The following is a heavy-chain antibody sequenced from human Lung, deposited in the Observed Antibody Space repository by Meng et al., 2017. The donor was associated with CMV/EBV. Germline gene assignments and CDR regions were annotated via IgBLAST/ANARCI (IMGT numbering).Heavy chain of an antibody. D-gene: IGHD3-3*01. J-gene: IGHJ5*02. CDR3: ARARHDFWSGYSDASNWFDP. CDR1: GYTFTSYY. CDR2: INPSGGST. V-gene: IGHV1-46*01. Sequence: ASVKVSXKASGYTFTSYYMHWVRQAPGQGLEWMGIINPSGGSTSYAQKFQGRVTMTRDTSTSTVYMELSSLRSEDTAVYYCARARHDFWSGYSDASNWFDPWGQGXLVTVSS.